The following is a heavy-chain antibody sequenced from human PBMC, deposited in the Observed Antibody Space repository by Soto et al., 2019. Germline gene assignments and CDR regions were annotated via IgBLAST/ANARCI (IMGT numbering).Heavy chain of an antibody. Sequence: EVQLLESGGGLVQPGGSLRLSCAASGFTFSSYAMWWVRQAPGKGLECVSAISGGGETTYYADSVKGRSTISRDNSKNTLSLQLNSLRAADTAVYYCAFNSGSGSYYFDYWGQGTLVTVSS. J-gene: IGHJ4*02. D-gene: IGHD3-10*01. CDR3: AFNSGSGSYYFDY. V-gene: IGHV3-23*01. CDR1: GFTFSSYA. CDR2: ISGGGETT.